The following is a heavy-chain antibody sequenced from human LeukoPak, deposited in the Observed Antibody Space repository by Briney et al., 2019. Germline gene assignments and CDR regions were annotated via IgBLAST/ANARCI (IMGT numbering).Heavy chain of an antibody. D-gene: IGHD1-26*01. V-gene: IGHV3-48*02. CDR1: GFIFINYD. J-gene: IGHJ4*02. CDR2: VSPSGATI. CDR3: ARSVGGTAADLDY. Sequence: GGSLRLSCAASGFIFINYDMNWVRQAPGKGLEWVSYVSPSGATISYADSVKGRFTISRDKAKNSLYLQMNSLRDDDTAVYYCARSVGGTAADLDYWGQGTLVTVSS.